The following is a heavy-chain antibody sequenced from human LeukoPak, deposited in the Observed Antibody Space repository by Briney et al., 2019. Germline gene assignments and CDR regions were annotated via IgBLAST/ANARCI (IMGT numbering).Heavy chain of an antibody. CDR3: ARIGAGSSRDY. CDR1: GFTFSNFA. D-gene: IGHD6-13*01. V-gene: IGHV3-21*01. CDR2: IVGSSST. Sequence: PGGSLRLSCAASGFTFSNFAMTWVRQAPRKGLEWVSSIVGSSSTYYADSLKGRFTISRDNAKNSLYLQMNSLRAEDTAVYYCARIGAGSSRDYWGQGTLVTVSS. J-gene: IGHJ4*02.